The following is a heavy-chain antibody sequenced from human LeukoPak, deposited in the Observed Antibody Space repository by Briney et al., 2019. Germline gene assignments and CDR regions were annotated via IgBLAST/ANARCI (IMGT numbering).Heavy chain of an antibody. D-gene: IGHD6-19*01. CDR1: GFTFSSYG. V-gene: IGHV3-33*01. CDR3: ARAEEFEYSSGWYGPYGMDV. CDR2: IWYDGSNK. Sequence: PGGSLRLSCAASGFTFSSYGMHWVRQAPGKGLEWVAVIWYDGSNKYYADSVKGRFTISRDNSKNTLYLQMNSLRAEDTAVYYCARAEEFEYSSGWYGPYGMDVWGQGTTVTVSS. J-gene: IGHJ6*02.